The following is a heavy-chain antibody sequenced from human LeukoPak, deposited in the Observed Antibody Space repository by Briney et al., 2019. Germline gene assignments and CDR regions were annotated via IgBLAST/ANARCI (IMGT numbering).Heavy chain of an antibody. V-gene: IGHV3-53*01. J-gene: IGHJ4*02. CDR2: IYSGGST. Sequence: PGGSLRLSCAASGFTVSSNYMSWVRQAPGKGLEWVSVIYSGGSTYYADSVKGRFTISRDNSKNTLYLQMNSLRAEDTAVYYCARAALANYEGSYYFNYWGQGTLVTVSS. CDR1: GFTVSSNY. D-gene: IGHD4/OR15-4a*01. CDR3: ARAALANYEGSYYFNY.